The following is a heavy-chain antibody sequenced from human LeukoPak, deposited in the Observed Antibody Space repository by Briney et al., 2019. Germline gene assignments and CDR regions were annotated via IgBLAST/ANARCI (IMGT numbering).Heavy chain of an antibody. CDR2: IIPIFGTA. D-gene: IGHD3-10*01. Sequence: SVKVSCKASGGTFSSYAISWVRQAPGQGLEWMGGIIPIFGTANYAQKFQGRVTMTEDTSTDTAYMELSSLRSEDTAVYYCATGLWFGKYLDVWGKGTTVTTSS. CDR3: ATGLWFGKYLDV. V-gene: IGHV1-69*06. J-gene: IGHJ6*04. CDR1: GGTFSSYA.